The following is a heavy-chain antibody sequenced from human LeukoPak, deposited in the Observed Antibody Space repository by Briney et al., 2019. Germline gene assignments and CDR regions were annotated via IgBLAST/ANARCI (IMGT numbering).Heavy chain of an antibody. Sequence: GGSLRLSCAASGFTFSNYAMYWVRQAPGKGLEYVSAISSNGGSTYYANSVKGRFTISRDNSKNTLYLQVGSLRAEDMAVYYCARYRCSSTSCFVDYWGQGTLVTVSS. CDR2: ISSNGGST. V-gene: IGHV3-64*01. J-gene: IGHJ4*02. CDR3: ARYRCSSTSCFVDY. D-gene: IGHD2-2*01. CDR1: GFTFSNYA.